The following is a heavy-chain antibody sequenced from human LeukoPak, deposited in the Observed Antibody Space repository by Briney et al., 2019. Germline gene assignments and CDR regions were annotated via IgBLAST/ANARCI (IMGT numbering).Heavy chain of an antibody. V-gene: IGHV4-39*01. J-gene: IGHJ3*01. CDR2: IYYSGST. CDR3: ARTYGDYDDAFDV. CDR1: GGSISSSTYY. Sequence: SETLSLTCTISGGSISSSTYYWGWIRQPPGKGLEWIGSIYYSGSTYNNPSLKSRVTIFVDTSKNQFSLKLSSVTATDTAVYYCARTYGDYDDAFDVWGQGTMVTVSS. D-gene: IGHD4-17*01.